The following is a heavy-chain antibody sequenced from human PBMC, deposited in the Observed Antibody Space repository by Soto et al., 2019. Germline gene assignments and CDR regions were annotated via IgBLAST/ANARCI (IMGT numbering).Heavy chain of an antibody. V-gene: IGHV3-23*01. CDR2: ISGSGGST. CDR3: ARDQYYDCWSGPDYYYYYGMEV. D-gene: IGHD3-3*01. CDR1: GFTFSSYA. Sequence: PGGSLRLSCAASGFTFSSYAMSWVRQAPGKGLEWVSAISGSGGSTYYADSVKGRFTISRDNSENTLYLQMNSLRAEDTAVSYCARDQYYDCWSGPDYYYYYGMEVWGQGTTVTVSS. J-gene: IGHJ6*02.